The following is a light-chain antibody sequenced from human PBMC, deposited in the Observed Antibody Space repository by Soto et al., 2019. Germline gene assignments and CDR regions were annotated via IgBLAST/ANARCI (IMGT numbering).Light chain of an antibody. CDR1: SSNIGSNT. V-gene: IGLV1-44*01. J-gene: IGLJ2*01. CDR3: AAWDDRLNGVV. CDR2: TTD. Sequence: QPVLTQPPSASGTPGQRVSISCSGSSSNIGSNTVHWYQQLPGTAPKLLIFTTDQRPSGVPDRFSGSTSGTSASLAISGLQSEDEADYYCAAWDDRLNGVVFGGGTKVTVL.